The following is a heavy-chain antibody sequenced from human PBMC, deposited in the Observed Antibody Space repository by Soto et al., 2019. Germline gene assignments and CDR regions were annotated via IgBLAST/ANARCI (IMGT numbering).Heavy chain of an antibody. CDR2: ISYDGSNK. CDR1: GFTFSSYA. CDR3: ARDRMDIVLVPAAHYYYYGMDV. Sequence: QVQLVESGGGVVQPGRSLRLSCAASGFTFSSYAMHWVRQAPGKGLEWVAVISYDGSNKYYADSVKGRFTISRDKSKNTLYLQMNSLRAEDTAVYYCARDRMDIVLVPAAHYYYYGMDVWGQGTTVTVSS. D-gene: IGHD2-2*03. J-gene: IGHJ6*02. V-gene: IGHV3-30-3*01.